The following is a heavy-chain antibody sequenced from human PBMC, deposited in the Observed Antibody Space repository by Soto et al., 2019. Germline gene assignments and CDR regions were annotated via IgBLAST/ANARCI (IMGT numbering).Heavy chain of an antibody. CDR3: ASTSDSWGWFDP. CDR1: SGSISSSNW. D-gene: IGHD6-13*01. CDR2: IYHSGST. Sequence: SETLSLTCAVSSGSISSSNWWSWVRQPPGKGLEWIGEIYHSGSTNYNPSLKSRVTISVDKSKNQFSLKLSSVTAADTAVYYCASTSDSWGWFDPWGQGTLVTVSS. J-gene: IGHJ5*02. V-gene: IGHV4-4*02.